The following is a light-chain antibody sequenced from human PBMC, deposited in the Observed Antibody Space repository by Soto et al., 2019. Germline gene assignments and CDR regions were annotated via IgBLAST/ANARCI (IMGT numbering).Light chain of an antibody. CDR2: GGS. CDR3: QQSEGPPPT. V-gene: IGKV3-20*01. J-gene: IGKJ1*01. Sequence: EIVLTQSPGTLSLSPGERATLSCRASQSVNSNYVAWYQRKPGQAPRLLIYGGSNRATDIPYRFSASGYAREFNLTINRLEAQEVVVYFCQQSEGPPPTFGQGTRVEV. CDR1: QSVNSNY.